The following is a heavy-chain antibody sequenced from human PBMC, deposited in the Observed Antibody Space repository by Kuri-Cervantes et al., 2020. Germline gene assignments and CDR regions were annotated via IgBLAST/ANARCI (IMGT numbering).Heavy chain of an antibody. CDR2: ISYDGSNK. V-gene: IGHV3-30-3*01. J-gene: IGHJ3*02. CDR1: GFTFSSYA. Sequence: GESLKISCAASGFTFSSYAMHWVRQAPGKGLEWVAVISYDGSNKYYADSVKGRFTISRDNSKNTLYLQMNSLRAEDTAVYYCERDEVATKNAFDIWGQGTMVTVSS. D-gene: IGHD5-12*01. CDR3: ERDEVATKNAFDI.